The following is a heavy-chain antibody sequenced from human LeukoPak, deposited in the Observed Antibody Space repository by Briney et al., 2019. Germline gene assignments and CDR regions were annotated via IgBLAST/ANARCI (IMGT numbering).Heavy chain of an antibody. V-gene: IGHV4-39*01. Sequence: SETLSLTCTVSGSSISSSSYYWGWIRQPPGTGLEWIGSIYYSGSTYYNPSLKSRVTISVDTSKNQFSLKLSSVTAADTAVYYCARQQNYDFWSGYYWKPPNFDYWGQGTLVTVSS. CDR1: GSSISSSSYY. J-gene: IGHJ4*02. CDR2: IYYSGST. D-gene: IGHD3-3*01. CDR3: ARQQNYDFWSGYYWKPPNFDY.